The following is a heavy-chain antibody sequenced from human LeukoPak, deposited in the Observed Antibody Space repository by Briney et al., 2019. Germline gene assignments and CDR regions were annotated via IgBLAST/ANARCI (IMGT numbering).Heavy chain of an antibody. Sequence: SETLSLTSAVYGGSFSGYYWSWIRQPPGKGLEWIGEINHSGSTNYNPSLKSRVTISVDTSKNQFSLKLSSVTAADTAVYYCARGRYYDFWSGYYTKSYFDYWGQGTLVTVSS. V-gene: IGHV4-34*01. CDR3: ARGRYYDFWSGYYTKSYFDY. J-gene: IGHJ4*02. D-gene: IGHD3-3*01. CDR1: GGSFSGYY. CDR2: INHSGST.